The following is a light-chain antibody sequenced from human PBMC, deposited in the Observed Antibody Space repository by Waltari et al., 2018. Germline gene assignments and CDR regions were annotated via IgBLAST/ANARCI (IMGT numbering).Light chain of an antibody. CDR2: GAS. CDR1: QNVSSY. CDR3: QQRSSWPLT. V-gene: IGKV3-11*01. Sequence: IVSTQSPATPSLFPGERATISRRASQNVSSYLAWYQQKPGQAPRLLTYGASNRAPGIPARFSGSGSETDFTLTIGGLEPEDFAVYYCQQRSSWPLTFGGGTKVEIK. J-gene: IGKJ4*01.